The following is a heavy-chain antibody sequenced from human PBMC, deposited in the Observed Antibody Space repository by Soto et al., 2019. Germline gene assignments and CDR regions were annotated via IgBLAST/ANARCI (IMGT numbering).Heavy chain of an antibody. D-gene: IGHD3-22*01. V-gene: IGHV3-7*01. CDR2: IKQDDSQK. CDR3: AREGGLPYYYDSSGSYSFDY. J-gene: IGHJ4*02. CDR1: GFTFSSYW. Sequence: EVQLVESGGGLVQPGGSLRLSCAASGFTFSSYWMTWVRQAPGKGLEWVANIKQDDSQKYYVDSVKGRFTISRDNAKNSLYLQMNSRRAEDTAVYYCAREGGLPYYYDSSGSYSFDYWGRGTLVAVSS.